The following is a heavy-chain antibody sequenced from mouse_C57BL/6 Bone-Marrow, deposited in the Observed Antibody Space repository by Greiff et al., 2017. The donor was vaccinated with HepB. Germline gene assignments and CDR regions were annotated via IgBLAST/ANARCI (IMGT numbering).Heavy chain of an antibody. CDR3: ARDSGLLRRGAY. D-gene: IGHD1-2*01. CDR1: GFTFSSYA. Sequence: EVMLVESGGGLVKPGGSLKLSCAASGFTFSSYAMSWVRQTPEKRLEWVATISDGGSYTYYPDNVKGRFTISRDKAKNNLYLQMSLLKSEDTAMYYCARDSGLLRRGAYWGQGTLVTVSA. J-gene: IGHJ3*01. V-gene: IGHV5-4*01. CDR2: ISDGGSYT.